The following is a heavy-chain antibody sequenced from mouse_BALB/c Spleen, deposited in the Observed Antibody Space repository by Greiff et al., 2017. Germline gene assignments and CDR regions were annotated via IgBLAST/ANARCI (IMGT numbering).Heavy chain of an antibody. D-gene: IGHD6-1*01. J-gene: IGHJ4*01. CDR3: ARGRGLSAMDY. Sequence: QVQLQQPGAELVKPGASVKLSCKASGYTFTSYWMHWVKQRPGQGLEWIGEIDPSDSYTNYNQKFKGKATLTVDKSSSTAYMQRSSLTSDDSAVYYCARGRGLSAMDYWGQGTSVTVSS. V-gene: IGHV1-69*02. CDR1: GYTFTSYW. CDR2: IDPSDSYT.